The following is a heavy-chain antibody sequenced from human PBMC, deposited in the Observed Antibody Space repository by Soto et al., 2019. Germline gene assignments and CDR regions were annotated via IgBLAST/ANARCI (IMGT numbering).Heavy chain of an antibody. CDR3: ASLGNYYYYYGMDV. J-gene: IGHJ6*02. Sequence: SETLSLTCTVSGGSISSSSYYWGWIRQPPGKGLEWTGSIYYSGSTYYNPSLKSRVTISVDTSKNQFSLKLSSVTAADTAVYYCASLGNYYYYYGMDVWGQGTTVTVSS. D-gene: IGHD1-26*01. V-gene: IGHV4-39*01. CDR1: GGSISSSSYY. CDR2: IYYSGST.